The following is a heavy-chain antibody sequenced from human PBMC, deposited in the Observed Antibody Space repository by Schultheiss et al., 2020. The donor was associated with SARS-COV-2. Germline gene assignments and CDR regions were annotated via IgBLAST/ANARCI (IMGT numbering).Heavy chain of an antibody. V-gene: IGHV4-59*08. CDR2: IYHSGST. J-gene: IGHJ4*02. Sequence: SQTLSLTCTVSGGSICSYYWSWIRQHPGKGLEWIGSIYHSGSTYYNPSIKSRFTISVVTSKNQFSLKLSSVTAPDTAVYYCARVGRAAAGISRADYWGQGTLGTVSS. CDR3: ARVGRAAAGISRADY. D-gene: IGHD6-13*01. CDR1: GGSICSYY.